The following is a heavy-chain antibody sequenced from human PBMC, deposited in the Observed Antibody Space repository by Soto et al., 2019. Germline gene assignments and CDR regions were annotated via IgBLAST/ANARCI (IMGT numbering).Heavy chain of an antibody. CDR3: ARDKITGLFDY. CDR1: GGSFSGYD. V-gene: IGHV4-34*01. Sequence: PSETLSLTCAVYGGSFSGYDWTWIRQPPGTGLEWIVEINHSGSSNYNPSLKSRVTISLDTSKNQFSLKLTSVTAADTAVYYCARDKITGLFDYWGQGTLVTVSS. J-gene: IGHJ4*02. D-gene: IGHD2-8*02. CDR2: INHSGSS.